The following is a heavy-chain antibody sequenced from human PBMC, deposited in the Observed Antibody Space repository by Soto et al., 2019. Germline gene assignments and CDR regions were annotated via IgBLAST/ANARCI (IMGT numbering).Heavy chain of an antibody. Sequence: GASVKVSCKASGGTFSSYAISWVRQAPGQGLEWMGGIIPIFGTANYAQKFQGRVTITADESTSTAYMELSSLRSEDTAVYYCASFPHYCSGGSCQGSPGSFDIWGQGTMVTVSS. CDR1: GGTFSSYA. V-gene: IGHV1-69*13. D-gene: IGHD2-15*01. J-gene: IGHJ3*02. CDR2: IIPIFGTA. CDR3: ASFPHYCSGGSCQGSPGSFDI.